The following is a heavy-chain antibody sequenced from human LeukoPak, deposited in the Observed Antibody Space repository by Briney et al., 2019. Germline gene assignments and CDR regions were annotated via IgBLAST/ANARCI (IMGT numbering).Heavy chain of an antibody. Sequence: SETLSLTCTVSGGSISSYYWSWIRQPPGKGLEWIGYIYYSGSTNYNPSLKSRVTISVDTSKNQFSLKLSSVTAADTAVYYCARFGRTHYYYGMDVWGQGTTVTVSS. CDR3: ARFGRTHYYYGMDV. J-gene: IGHJ6*02. CDR2: IYYSGST. CDR1: GGSISSYY. V-gene: IGHV4-59*08. D-gene: IGHD1-14*01.